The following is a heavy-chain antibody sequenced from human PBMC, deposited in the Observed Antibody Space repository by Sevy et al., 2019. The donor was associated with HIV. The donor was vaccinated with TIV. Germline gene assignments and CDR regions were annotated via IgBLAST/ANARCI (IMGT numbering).Heavy chain of an antibody. CDR2: KGYDTINK. CDR1: GFAFSNYA. J-gene: IGHJ3*02. Sequence: GGSLRLSCAASGFAFSNYAMHWVRQAPGKGLEGVAVKGYDTINKDYADSVKGRFTISRDNSKNKLYLKMNSLRAEDTAVYYCAKFPPERAFDIWGQGTMVTVSS. CDR3: AKFPPERAFDI. V-gene: IGHV3-30*18.